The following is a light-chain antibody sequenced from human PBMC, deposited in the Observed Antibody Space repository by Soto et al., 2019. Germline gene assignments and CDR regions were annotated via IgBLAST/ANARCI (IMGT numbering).Light chain of an antibody. Sequence: QSALTQPPSASGSPGQSVTISCTGTSSDVGGYNYVSWYQQHPGKAPKLMIYEVSKRPSGVPDRFSGSKSGNTASLSISGLQAEDEADYYCCSYAGSYTFAVFGTGTKLTVL. J-gene: IGLJ1*01. CDR3: CSYAGSYTFAV. CDR1: SSDVGGYNY. CDR2: EVS. V-gene: IGLV2-8*01.